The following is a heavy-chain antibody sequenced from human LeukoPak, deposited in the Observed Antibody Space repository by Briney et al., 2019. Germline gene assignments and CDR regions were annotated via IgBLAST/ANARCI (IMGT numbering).Heavy chain of an antibody. V-gene: IGHV1-46*01. Sequence: ASVKVSCKASGYTFTTYFIHWVRQAPGQGLEWMGIINPSDDSAGYALKFQDRLTMTRDLSTSTVYMELSSLRSEDTAVYYCANQGSGGSSGFDYWGQGTLVTVSS. J-gene: IGHJ4*02. CDR1: GYTFTTYF. D-gene: IGHD2-15*01. CDR2: INPSDDSA. CDR3: ANQGSGGSSGFDY.